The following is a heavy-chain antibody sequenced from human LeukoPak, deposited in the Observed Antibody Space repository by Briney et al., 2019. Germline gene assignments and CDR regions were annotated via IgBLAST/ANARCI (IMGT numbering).Heavy chain of an antibody. D-gene: IGHD5-12*01. CDR1: GFTFSSYA. V-gene: IGHV3-30-3*01. Sequence: GGSLRLSCAASGFTFSSYAMHWVRQAPGKGLEWVAVISYDGSNKYYADSVKGRFTISRDNSKNTLYLQMNSLRAEDTAVYYCAKDREVATIFRWFDPWGQGTLVTVSS. CDR2: ISYDGSNK. CDR3: AKDREVATIFRWFDP. J-gene: IGHJ5*02.